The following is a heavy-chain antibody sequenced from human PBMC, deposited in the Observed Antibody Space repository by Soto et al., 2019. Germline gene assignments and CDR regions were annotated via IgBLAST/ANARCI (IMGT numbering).Heavy chain of an antibody. CDR1: GGILGSYV. V-gene: IGHV1-69*13. CDR3: ARDLGSGYDPGDY. CDR2: IIPMFGRP. J-gene: IGHJ4*02. D-gene: IGHD5-12*01. Sequence: ASVKVSCKASGGILGSYVFNWVRQAPGQGLEWMGGIIPMFGRPNYAQKFQGRVTITADESTSTAYMELSSLRSEDTAVFYCARDLGSGYDPGDYWGQGTLVTVSS.